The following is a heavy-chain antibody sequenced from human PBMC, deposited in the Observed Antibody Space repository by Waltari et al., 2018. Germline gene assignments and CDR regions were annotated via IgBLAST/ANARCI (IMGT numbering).Heavy chain of an antibody. Sequence: QVQLVESGGGVVQPGRSLRLPCAASGFSFSTYGMHWVGQAPGKGREWVAVILYDGSEQCYGDSVKGRFTISRDNSKSTVALQMNDLRPEETAVYYCAKMESGILDDWGQGTLVTVSS. CDR3: AKMESGILDD. CDR1: GFSFSTYG. J-gene: IGHJ4*02. D-gene: IGHD1-1*01. V-gene: IGHV3-30*18. CDR2: ILYDGSEQ.